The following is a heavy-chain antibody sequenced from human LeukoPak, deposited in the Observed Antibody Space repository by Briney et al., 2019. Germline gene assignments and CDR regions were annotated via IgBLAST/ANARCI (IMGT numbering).Heavy chain of an antibody. J-gene: IGHJ6*04. CDR1: GFTFSNFW. V-gene: IGHV3-7*01. D-gene: IGHD3-10*02. CDR2: INQDGTEK. CDR3: AELGITMIGGV. Sequence: GGSLRLSCADSGFTFSNFWMSWVRQAPGKGLEWVANINQDGTEKYYVDSVKGRFTISRDNAKNSLYLQMNGLRAEDTAVYYCAELGITMIGGVWGKGTTVTISS.